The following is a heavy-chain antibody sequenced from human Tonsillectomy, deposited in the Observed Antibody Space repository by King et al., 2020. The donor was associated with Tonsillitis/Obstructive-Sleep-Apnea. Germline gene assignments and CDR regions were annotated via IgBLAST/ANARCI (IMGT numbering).Heavy chain of an antibody. Sequence: QVQLQQWGAGLLKPSETLSLTCAVYGGSFSGYYWSWIRQPPGKGLEWIGEITHSGSTNYNPSLKSRVTISVDTSKNQISLKLSSVTAADTAVYYCARGWDIVVVPAAIDYWGQGTLVTVSS. CDR3: ARGWDIVVVPAAIDY. CDR1: GGSFSGYY. D-gene: IGHD2-2*01. J-gene: IGHJ4*02. CDR2: ITHSGST. V-gene: IGHV4-34*01.